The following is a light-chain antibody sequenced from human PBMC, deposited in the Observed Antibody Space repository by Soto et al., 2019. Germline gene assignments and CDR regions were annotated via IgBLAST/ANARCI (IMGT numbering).Light chain of an antibody. CDR3: QQSYNSPPIT. V-gene: IGKV1-39*01. J-gene: IGKJ5*01. CDR1: QSIFSS. Sequence: IQMTQSPSSLSASVGDRVTITCRAGQSIFSSLNWYQQRPGKAPTLLIYAASSLQSGVPSRFRGSGYGTDVALTITSLQPEDFATYSCQQSYNSPPITFGQGTRLEIK. CDR2: AAS.